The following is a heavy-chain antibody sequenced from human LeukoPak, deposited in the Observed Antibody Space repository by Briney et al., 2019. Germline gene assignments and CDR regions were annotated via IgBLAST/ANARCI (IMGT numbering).Heavy chain of an antibody. Sequence: PGGSLRLFCAASGFRFNTYWMSWVRQAPGKGLEGVANIKQDGNEKYYADSVKGRFTISRDNGKNSLYLQMNSLRAEDTAVYYCARGEGGSYFARLRVAKDGDYWGQGTLVTVSS. J-gene: IGHJ4*02. V-gene: IGHV3-7*01. D-gene: IGHD1-26*01. CDR2: IKQDGNEK. CDR3: ARGEGGSYFARLRVAKDGDY. CDR1: GFRFNTYW.